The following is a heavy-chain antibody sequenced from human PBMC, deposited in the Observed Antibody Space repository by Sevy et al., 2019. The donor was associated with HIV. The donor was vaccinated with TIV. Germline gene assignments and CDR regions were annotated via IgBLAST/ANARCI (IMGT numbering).Heavy chain of an antibody. CDR2: ISYDGSNK. D-gene: IGHD2-2*01. V-gene: IGHV3-30-3*01. Sequence: GGSLRLSCAASGFTFSSYAMHWVRQAPGKGLEWVAVISYDGSNKYYADSVKGRFTISRDNSKNTLYLQMNSLRAEDTAVYYCARDRRFVVVPDALDYWGQGTLVTVSS. J-gene: IGHJ4*02. CDR3: ARDRRFVVVPDALDY. CDR1: GFTFSSYA.